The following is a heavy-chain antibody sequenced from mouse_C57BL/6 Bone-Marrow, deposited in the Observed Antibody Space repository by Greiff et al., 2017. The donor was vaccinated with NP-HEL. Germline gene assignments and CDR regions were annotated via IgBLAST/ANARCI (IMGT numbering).Heavy chain of an antibody. V-gene: IGHV1-53*01. J-gene: IGHJ4*01. CDR2: INPSNGGT. Sequence: VQLQQPGTELVKPGASVKLSCKASGYTFTSYWMHWVKQRPGQGLEWIGNINPSNGGTNYNEKFKSKATLTVDKSSSTAYMQLSSLTSEDSAVYYCAREIITTVVAEYAMVDWGQGTSVTVSS. D-gene: IGHD1-1*01. CDR3: AREIITTVVAEYAMVD. CDR1: GYTFTSYW.